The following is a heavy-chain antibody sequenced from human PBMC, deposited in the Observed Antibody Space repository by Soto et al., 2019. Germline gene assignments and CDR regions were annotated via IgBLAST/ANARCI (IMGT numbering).Heavy chain of an antibody. CDR1: GASISSYY. J-gene: IGHJ5*02. V-gene: IGHV4-59*01. CDR3: TRDMFPEPAAPRGRFDP. D-gene: IGHD2-2*01. Sequence: PSETLSLTCTVSGASISSYYWTWVRQPPGKGLEWIGYIYYSGITNYNPSLKSRVTISVDTSKNQFSLKVNSVTAADTAVYYCTRDMFPEPAAPRGRFDPWGQGTLVTVSS. CDR2: IYYSGIT.